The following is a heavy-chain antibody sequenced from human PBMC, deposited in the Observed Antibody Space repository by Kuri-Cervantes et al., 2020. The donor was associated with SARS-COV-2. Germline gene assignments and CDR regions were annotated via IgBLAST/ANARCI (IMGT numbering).Heavy chain of an antibody. CDR2: IPYSGST. Sequence: PETLSPTCTVAGGSTSSYYWSWIRQPPGKGLEWIGYIPYSGSTNYNPSLKSRVTIPVDTSKNQFSLKLSSVTAADTAVYYCARDFLGRGEDAFDIWGQGTMVTVSS. J-gene: IGHJ3*02. CDR1: GGSTSSYY. CDR3: ARDFLGRGEDAFDI. D-gene: IGHD2/OR15-2a*01. V-gene: IGHV4-59*01.